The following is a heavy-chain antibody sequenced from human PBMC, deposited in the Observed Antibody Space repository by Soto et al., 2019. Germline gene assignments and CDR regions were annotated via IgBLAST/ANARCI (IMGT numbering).Heavy chain of an antibody. J-gene: IGHJ4*02. CDR1: GFSLSTNGMG. Sequence: QITVKESGLTLVKPTQTLTLTCTFSGFSLSTNGMGVGWIRQSPGKALEWLALIYWDDDKRYSPSLRSRLSITHDTSNNQGALTMTNMDPGNTATYYCARLTRGVYDLDRLWEKFDYWGQGTLVTVSS. V-gene: IGHV2-5*02. D-gene: IGHD5-12*01. CDR3: ARLTRGVYDLDRLWEKFDY. CDR2: IYWDDDK.